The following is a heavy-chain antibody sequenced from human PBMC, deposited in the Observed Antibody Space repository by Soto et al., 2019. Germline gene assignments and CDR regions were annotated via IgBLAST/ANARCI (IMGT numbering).Heavy chain of an antibody. D-gene: IGHD3-10*01. CDR2: IYYSGST. Sequence: QVQLQESGPGLVKPSETLSLTCTVSGGSISSYYWSWIRQPPGKGLEWIGYIYYSGSTNYNPSLTSRVTISVATSKNQFPLMLSSVTVADTAVYYCARVWGGAFDIWGQGTMVTVSS. CDR1: GGSISSYY. V-gene: IGHV4-59*01. J-gene: IGHJ3*02. CDR3: ARVWGGAFDI.